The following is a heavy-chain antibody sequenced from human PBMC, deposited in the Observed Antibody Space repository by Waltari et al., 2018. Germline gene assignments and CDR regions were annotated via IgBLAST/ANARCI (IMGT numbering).Heavy chain of an antibody. D-gene: IGHD1-26*01. CDR1: GGSFSGYY. Sequence: VQLQQWDAGLLKPSATLSLTCAVYGGSFSGYYWSWIRQPPGKGLEWIGEINHSGSTNYNPSLKSRVTISVDTSKNQFSLKLSSVTAADTAVYYCARAWISLILGATSAFDIWGQGTMVTVS. CDR3: ARAWISLILGATSAFDI. V-gene: IGHV4-34*01. CDR2: INHSGST. J-gene: IGHJ3*02.